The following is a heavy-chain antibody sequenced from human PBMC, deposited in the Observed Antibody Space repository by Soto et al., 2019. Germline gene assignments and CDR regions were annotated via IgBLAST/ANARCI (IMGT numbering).Heavy chain of an antibody. CDR1: GYTFTSYG. CDR2: ISAYNGNT. D-gene: IGHD3-9*01. CDR3: ARTRDDILTGYFYYYYGMDV. J-gene: IGHJ6*02. V-gene: IGHV1-18*01. Sequence: QVKLVQSGAEVKKPGASVKVSCKASGYTFTSYGISWVRQAPGQGLEWMGWISAYNGNTNYAQKLQGRVTMTTDTSTSTAYMELRSLRSDDTAVYYCARTRDDILTGYFYYYYGMDVWGQGTTVTVSS.